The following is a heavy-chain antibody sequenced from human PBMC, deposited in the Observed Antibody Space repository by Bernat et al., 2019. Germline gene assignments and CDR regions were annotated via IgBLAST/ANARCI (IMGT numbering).Heavy chain of an antibody. CDR3: AREGAGFGEFDDAFDI. J-gene: IGHJ3*02. D-gene: IGHD3-10*01. CDR2: INHTVRT. CDR1: GGPFSGYY. V-gene: IGHV4-34*01. Sequence: QVQLQQWGAGLLKPSETLSLTCDVYGGPFSGYYWSWIRQAPGKGLEWIGEINHTVRTNYNPSLKSRVTISVDTSKNHFSLKLISVTAADTAVYYCAREGAGFGEFDDAFDIWGQGTMVTVSS.